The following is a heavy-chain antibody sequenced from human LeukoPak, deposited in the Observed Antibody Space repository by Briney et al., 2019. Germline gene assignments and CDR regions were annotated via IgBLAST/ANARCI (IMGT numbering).Heavy chain of an antibody. CDR1: GFTFSSYA. CDR3: AKISKEQQLATYYYYGMDV. Sequence: PGGSLRLSCAASGFTFSSYAMHWVRQAPGKGLEWVAVISYDGSNKYYADSVKGRFTISRDNSKNTLYLQMNSLRAEDTAVYYCAKISKEQQLATYYYYGMDVWGQGTTVTVSS. D-gene: IGHD6-13*01. CDR2: ISYDGSNK. V-gene: IGHV3-30-3*02. J-gene: IGHJ6*02.